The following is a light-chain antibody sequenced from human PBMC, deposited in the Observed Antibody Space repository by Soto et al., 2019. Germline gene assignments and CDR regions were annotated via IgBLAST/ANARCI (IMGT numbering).Light chain of an antibody. CDR1: QSVSSSY. J-gene: IGKJ4*01. V-gene: IGKV3-20*01. Sequence: EIVLTQSPGTLSLSPGERATLSCRASQSVSSSYLAWYQQKPGQAPRLLIYGASSRATGIPDRFSGSGSGTDFTLTINRLEPEDFAVYYCQQYDNWPLAFGGGTKVEIK. CDR3: QQYDNWPLA. CDR2: GAS.